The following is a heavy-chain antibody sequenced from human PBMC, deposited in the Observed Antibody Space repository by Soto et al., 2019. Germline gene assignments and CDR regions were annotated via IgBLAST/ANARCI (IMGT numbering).Heavy chain of an antibody. Sequence: GGSLRLSCTASGFIFGSYSMNWVRQAPGKGLEWVSSISSSSSYIYYADSVKGRFTISRDNAKNSLYLQMNSLRAEDTAVYYCAISLSTRWSNYWGQGTLVTVSS. CDR1: GFIFGSYS. V-gene: IGHV3-21*01. CDR3: AISLSTRWSNY. CDR2: ISSSSSYI. J-gene: IGHJ4*02. D-gene: IGHD2-15*01.